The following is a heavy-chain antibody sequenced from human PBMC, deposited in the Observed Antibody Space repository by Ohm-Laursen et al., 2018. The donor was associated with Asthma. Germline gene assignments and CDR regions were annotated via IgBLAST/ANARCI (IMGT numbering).Heavy chain of an antibody. J-gene: IGHJ1*01. CDR1: GFTFSHYP. CDR2: ISDTTKYI. Sequence: SLRLSCAAPGFTFSHYPMTWVRQAPGKGLEWVSSISDTTKYIYYADSVRGRFTTSRDNARNSVYLQMNSLRAEDTALYYCARIGPEWELPGREYSLHHWGEGTLVTVSS. CDR3: ARIGPEWELPGREYSLHH. V-gene: IGHV3-21*01. D-gene: IGHD1-26*01.